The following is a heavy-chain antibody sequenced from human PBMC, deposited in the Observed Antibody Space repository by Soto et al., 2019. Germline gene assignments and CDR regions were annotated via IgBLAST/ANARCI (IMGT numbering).Heavy chain of an antibody. CDR2: ISSSGART. J-gene: IGHJ4*01. V-gene: IGHV3-23*01. CDR1: GFPFSNYP. D-gene: IGHD2-21*02. CDR3: SQEEWRGGDYKC. Sequence: EVQLLESGGGLVQPGGSLRLSCAASGFPFSNYPMRWVRQAPGKGLEWVTHISSSGARTFYPDSVKGRFTISRDNSKNTLYLQRNSLGVEDTAVYPCSQEEWRGGDYKCWGHGPLVNVSS.